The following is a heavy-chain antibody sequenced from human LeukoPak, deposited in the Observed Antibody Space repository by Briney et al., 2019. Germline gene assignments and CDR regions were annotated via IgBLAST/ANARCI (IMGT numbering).Heavy chain of an antibody. Sequence: GRSLRLSCAASGFTFSSYGMHWVRQAPGKGLEWVAVIWYDGSNKYYADSVKGRFTISRDNSKNTLYLQMNSLRAEDTAVYYCARDGDGQGGDYWGQGTLVTVSS. J-gene: IGHJ4*02. CDR2: IWYDGSNK. D-gene: IGHD4-17*01. CDR1: GFTFSSYG. CDR3: ARDGDGQGGDY. V-gene: IGHV3-33*01.